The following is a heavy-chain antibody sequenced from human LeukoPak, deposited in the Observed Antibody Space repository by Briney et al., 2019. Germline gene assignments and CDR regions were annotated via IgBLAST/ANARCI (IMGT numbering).Heavy chain of an antibody. D-gene: IGHD2-15*01. J-gene: IGHJ4*02. V-gene: IGHV3-53*01. CDR3: ATGCACELYYFDY. CDR2: IYNGGNT. Sequence: GGSLRLSCAPSGHTATNMYITTVRQAPGKGLECVSVIYNGGNTYYADSVKGRFTISRDNSKNTLYLQMNSLRAEDTAVYYCATGCACELYYFDYWGQGTLVTVSS. CDR1: GHTATNMY.